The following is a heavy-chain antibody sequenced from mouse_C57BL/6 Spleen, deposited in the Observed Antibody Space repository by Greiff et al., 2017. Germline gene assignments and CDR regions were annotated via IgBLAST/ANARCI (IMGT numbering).Heavy chain of an antibody. CDR3: AEGTRSFAY. V-gene: IGHV1-81*01. J-gene: IGHJ3*01. Sequence: VQLQESGAELARPGASVKLSCKASGYTFTSYGISWVKQRTGQGLEWIGEIYPRSGNTYYNEKFKGKDTLTADKSSSTAYMELRSLTSEDSAVYFCAEGTRSFAYWGQGTLVTVSA. CDR2: IYPRSGNT. D-gene: IGHD2-13*01. CDR1: GYTFTSYG.